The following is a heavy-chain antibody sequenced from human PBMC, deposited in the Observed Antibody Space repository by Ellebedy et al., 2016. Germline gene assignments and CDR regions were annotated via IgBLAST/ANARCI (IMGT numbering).Heavy chain of an antibody. J-gene: IGHJ6*03. D-gene: IGHD5-18*01. CDR2: IYYSGST. CDR1: GGSISSYY. CDR3: ARVVYSYGSSDYTMDV. Sequence: SETLSLXCTVSGGSISSYYWSWIRQPPGKGLEWIGYIYYSGSTYYNPSLKSRVTISVDTSKNQFSLKLSSVTAADTAVYNCARVVYSYGSSDYTMDVWGKGTTVTVSS. V-gene: IGHV4-59*06.